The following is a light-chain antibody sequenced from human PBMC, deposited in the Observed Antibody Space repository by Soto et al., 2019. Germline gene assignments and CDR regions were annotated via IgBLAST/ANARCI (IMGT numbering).Light chain of an antibody. CDR2: GAS. Sequence: EIVLTQSPGTLSLSPGERATLSCRASQNFGNTFLAWYQQKPGQAPRLLIYGASSRATGIPDRFSGSGSETDFTLTISRLESEDFAAYYCQQYGSLPYTFGQGTKLEI. V-gene: IGKV3-20*01. CDR1: QNFGNTF. CDR3: QQYGSLPYT. J-gene: IGKJ2*01.